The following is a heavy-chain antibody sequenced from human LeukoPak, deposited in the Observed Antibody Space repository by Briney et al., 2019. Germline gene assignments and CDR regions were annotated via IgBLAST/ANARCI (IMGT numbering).Heavy chain of an antibody. CDR3: ARESASDYGDLDY. V-gene: IGHV1-2*02. CDR1: GYTFTGYY. J-gene: IGHJ4*02. Sequence: ASVKVSCKASGYTFTGYYMHWVRQAPGQGLEWMGWINPNSGGTNYAQKFQGRVTMTRDTSISTAYMELSRLRSDDTAVYYCARESASDYGDLDYWAREPWSPSPQ. D-gene: IGHD4-17*01. CDR2: INPNSGGT.